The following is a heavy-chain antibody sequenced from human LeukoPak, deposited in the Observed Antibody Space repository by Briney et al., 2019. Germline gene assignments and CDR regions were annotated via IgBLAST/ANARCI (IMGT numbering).Heavy chain of an antibody. CDR2: IYYSGST. J-gene: IGHJ4*02. CDR1: GGSISRKDYS. D-gene: IGHD3-10*01. Sequence: PSETLSPTCSVSGGSISRKDYSLCWIRQPPGKGLEWIGSIYYSGSTYYNPSLKSPVTISVDTSKNQFSLKLSSVTAADTAVYYCARHRFYGSGSYSGYWGQGTLVTVSS. V-gene: IGHV4-39*01. CDR3: ARHRFYGSGSYSGY.